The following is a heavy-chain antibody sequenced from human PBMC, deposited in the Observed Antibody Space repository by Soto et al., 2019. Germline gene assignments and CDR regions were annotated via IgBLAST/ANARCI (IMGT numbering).Heavy chain of an antibody. CDR1: GFTFSSYS. Sequence: EVQLVESGGGLVQPGGSLRLSCAASGFTFSSYSMNWVRQAPGKGLEWVSYISSSSNTIYYADSVKGRFTISRDNAKNSLYLQMNSLRAEDTAVYYCASTVSGWFDPWGQGTLVTVS. D-gene: IGHD6-25*01. V-gene: IGHV3-48*01. J-gene: IGHJ5*02. CDR2: ISSSSNTI. CDR3: ASTVSGWFDP.